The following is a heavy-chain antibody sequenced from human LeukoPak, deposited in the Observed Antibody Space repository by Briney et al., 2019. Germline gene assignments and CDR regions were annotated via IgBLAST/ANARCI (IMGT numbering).Heavy chain of an antibody. CDR1: GFTFSDYS. CDR2: ITSSGTYI. V-gene: IGHV3-21*04. J-gene: IGHJ4*02. CDR3: ARGRGVVVIAYFDY. D-gene: IGHD3-22*01. Sequence: PGGSLRLSCAASGFTFSDYSMNWVRQAPGKGLEWVSSITSSGTYIYYADSVKGRFTISRDNAKNSLYLQMNSLRAEDTAVYYCARGRGVVVIAYFDYWGQGTLVTVSS.